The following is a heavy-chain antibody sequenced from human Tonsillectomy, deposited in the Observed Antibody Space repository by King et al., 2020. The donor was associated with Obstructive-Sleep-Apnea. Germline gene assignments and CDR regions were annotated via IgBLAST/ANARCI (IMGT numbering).Heavy chain of an antibody. Sequence: EVQLVESGGVVVQPGGSLRLSCVASGFTFDDYSMHWVRQAPGKGLEWVSLVSWDGGNTYYADSVKGRFTISRDNSKNSLYLQMNSLRTEDTALYYCVKDIPGWNGMDVWGQGTTVTVSS. CDR3: VKDIPGWNGMDV. J-gene: IGHJ6*02. D-gene: IGHD2-2*01. CDR2: VSWDGGNT. CDR1: GFTFDDYS. V-gene: IGHV3-43*01.